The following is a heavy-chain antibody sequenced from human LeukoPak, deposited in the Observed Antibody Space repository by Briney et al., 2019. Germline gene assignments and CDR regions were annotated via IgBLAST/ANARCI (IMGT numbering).Heavy chain of an antibody. J-gene: IGHJ3*02. V-gene: IGHV4-4*07. CDR2: LYISVST. D-gene: IGHD4-17*01. Sequence: SEALSLTCTVPGGSISRSYWSWMRQPAGKGRECIGRLYISVSTNYNPSLKCRVTMSVATSKNQFSLSLSSVTAADTAVYYCAGSTVTTYQDAFDIWGQGTMVTVSS. CDR1: GGSISRSY. CDR3: AGSTVTTYQDAFDI.